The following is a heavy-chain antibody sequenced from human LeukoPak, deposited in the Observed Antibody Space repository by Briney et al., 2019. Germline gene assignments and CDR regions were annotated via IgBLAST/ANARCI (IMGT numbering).Heavy chain of an antibody. CDR1: GFTFSSYG. CDR2: ISYDGSNK. CDR3: ASLQLWFNGWGEGAFDI. V-gene: IGHV3-30*03. D-gene: IGHD5-18*01. J-gene: IGHJ3*02. Sequence: GGSLRLSCAASGFTFSSYGMHWVRQALGKGLEWVAVISYDGSNKYYADSVKGRFTISRDNSKNTLYLQMNSLRAEDTAMYYCASLQLWFNGWGEGAFDIWGQGTMVTVSS.